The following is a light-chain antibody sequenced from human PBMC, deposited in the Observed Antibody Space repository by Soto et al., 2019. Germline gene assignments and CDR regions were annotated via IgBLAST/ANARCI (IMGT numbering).Light chain of an antibody. J-gene: IGKJ4*01. CDR1: QNINSN. Sequence: EILMTQSPLTLSVSPGEGATLSCRASQNINSNLAWYQQRPCQAPRVLIYGASSRASGIPDRFSGSGSGTEFTLTINRLEPDDFAVYYWQQYKDWPPLTFGGGTRVESK. CDR2: GAS. CDR3: QQYKDWPPLT. V-gene: IGKV3D-15*01.